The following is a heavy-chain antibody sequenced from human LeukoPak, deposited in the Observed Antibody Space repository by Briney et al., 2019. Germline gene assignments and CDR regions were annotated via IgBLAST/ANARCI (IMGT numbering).Heavy chain of an antibody. CDR1: GYTFTGYY. Sequence: ASVKVSCKASGYTFTGYYIHWVRQAPGQGREWMGWINPNSGGTNYAQKFQGRVTMTRDTSITTAYMELSRLRSDDTAVYYCARVALSDYYYYYGMDVWGQGTTVTVSS. J-gene: IGHJ6*02. CDR3: ARVALSDYYYYYGMDV. CDR2: INPNSGGT. V-gene: IGHV1-2*02.